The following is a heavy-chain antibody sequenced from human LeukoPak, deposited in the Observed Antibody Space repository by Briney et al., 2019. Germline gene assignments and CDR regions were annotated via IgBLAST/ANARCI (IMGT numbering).Heavy chain of an antibody. CDR3: AKPAVGQQLIGSFDM. J-gene: IGHJ3*02. CDR1: GFTFSSYW. V-gene: IGHV3-7*03. D-gene: IGHD6-13*01. Sequence: GSLRLSCAASGFTFSSYWMSWVRQAPGKGLEWVANIKQDGSEKYYVDSVKGRFTISRDNAKNSLYLQMNSLRAEDTALYYCAKPAVGQQLIGSFDMWGQGTMVTVSS. CDR2: IKQDGSEK.